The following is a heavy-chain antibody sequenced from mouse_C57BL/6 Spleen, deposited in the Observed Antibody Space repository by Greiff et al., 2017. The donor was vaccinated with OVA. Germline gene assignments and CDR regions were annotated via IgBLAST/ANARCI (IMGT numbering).Heavy chain of an antibody. V-gene: IGHV2-5*01. CDR2: IWRGGST. Sequence: VQGVESGPGLVQPSNSLSITCTVSGFSLTSYGVHWVRQSPGKGLEWLGVIWRGGSTDYNAAFMSRLSITKDNSKSQVFFKMNSLQADDTAIYYCAIPYYSNYEGYFDVWGTGTTVTVSS. D-gene: IGHD2-5*01. J-gene: IGHJ1*03. CDR3: AIPYYSNYEGYFDV. CDR1: GFSLTSYG.